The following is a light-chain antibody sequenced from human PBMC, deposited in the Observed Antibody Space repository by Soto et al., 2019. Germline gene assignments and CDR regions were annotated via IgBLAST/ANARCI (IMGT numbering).Light chain of an antibody. CDR2: DAS. Sequence: EIVLTQSPATLSLSPGERATLSCRASQSVSSYLAWYQQKPGQAPRLLIYDASNRATGIPARFSGSGSGTDFTLTINSLETEDFAVYYCQQRSNWHSFGPGTKVDIK. V-gene: IGKV3-11*01. CDR1: QSVSSY. J-gene: IGKJ3*01. CDR3: QQRSNWHS.